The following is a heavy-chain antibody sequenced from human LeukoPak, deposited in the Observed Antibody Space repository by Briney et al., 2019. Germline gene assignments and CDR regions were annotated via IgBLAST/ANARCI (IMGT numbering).Heavy chain of an antibody. Sequence: GGSLRLSCAASGFTFSDYYMNWIRQAPGKGLEWVAYITSSGDDIYYADSVKGRFTISRDNAKNALFLRMSSLRVEDTATYYCASDIVATSGDFWGQGTLVSVSS. J-gene: IGHJ4*02. CDR2: ITSSGDDI. D-gene: IGHD5-12*01. V-gene: IGHV3-11*01. CDR3: ASDIVATSGDF. CDR1: GFTFSDYY.